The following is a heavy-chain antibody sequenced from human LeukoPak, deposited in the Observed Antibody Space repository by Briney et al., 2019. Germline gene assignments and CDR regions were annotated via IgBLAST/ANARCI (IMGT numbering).Heavy chain of an antibody. CDR1: GFTFSSYA. D-gene: IGHD1-1*01. V-gene: IGHV3-23*01. CDR2: ISTIAGSM. J-gene: IGHJ3*02. CDR3: AKLSAWNGPRTFDI. Sequence: QPGGSLRLSCAASGFTFSSYAMSWVRQAPGKGLEWVSTISTIAGSMYHADSVKGRFTISRDNSKNTLYLQMNSLRAEDTALYYCAKLSAWNGPRTFDIWGQGTMVTVSS.